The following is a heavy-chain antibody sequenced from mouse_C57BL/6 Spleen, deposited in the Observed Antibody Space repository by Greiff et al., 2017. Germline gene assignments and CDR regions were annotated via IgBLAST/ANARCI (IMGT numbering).Heavy chain of an antibody. V-gene: IGHV5-16*01. CDR2: INNDGSST. Sequence: EVKLVESEGGLVQPGSSMKLSCTASGFTFSDYYMAWVRQVPDKGLEWVANINNDGSSTYYLDSLKSRFIISRDNAKNILYLQMSSLKSEDTATYYCAREAVAMDYWGQGTSDTVSS. CDR1: GFTFSDYY. J-gene: IGHJ4*01. CDR3: AREAVAMDY.